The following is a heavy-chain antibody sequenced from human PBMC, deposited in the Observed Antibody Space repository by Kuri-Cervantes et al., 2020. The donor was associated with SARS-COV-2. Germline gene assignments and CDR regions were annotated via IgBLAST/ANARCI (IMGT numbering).Heavy chain of an antibody. J-gene: IGHJ4*02. CDR3: ARVREDAHILTGYYLFDY. V-gene: IGHV4-38-2*02. CDR1: GYSISSGYY. CDR2: IYYSGST. Sequence: ESLKISCTVSGYSISSGYYWGWIRQPPGKGLEWIGSIYYSGSTYYNPSLKSRVTISVDTSKNQFSLKLSSVTAADTAVYYCARVREDAHILTGYYLFDYWGQGTLVTVSS. D-gene: IGHD3-9*01.